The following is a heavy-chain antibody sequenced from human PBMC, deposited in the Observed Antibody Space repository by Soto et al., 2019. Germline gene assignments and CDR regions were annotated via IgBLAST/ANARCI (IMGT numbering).Heavy chain of an antibody. Sequence: GGSLRLSCAASGFTFSSCAMTWVRQAPGMGLQWVSAISDSGGSTYYADSVRGRFTISRDNSKSTLYLQLNSLGAEDTAVYYCAKDKPAAGSQWLVPIWGRGTLVTVSS. CDR3: AKDKPAAGSQWLVPI. CDR2: ISDSGGST. D-gene: IGHD6-19*01. J-gene: IGHJ4*02. V-gene: IGHV3-23*01. CDR1: GFTFSSCA.